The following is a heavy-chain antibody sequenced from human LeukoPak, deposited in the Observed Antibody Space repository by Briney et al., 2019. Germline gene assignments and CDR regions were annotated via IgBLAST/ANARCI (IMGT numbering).Heavy chain of an antibody. D-gene: IGHD1-26*01. J-gene: IGHJ3*02. CDR1: EFTVTTNY. CDR3: AGGYGGRYWAFDI. CDR2: TYSGGNS. V-gene: IGHV3-66*01. Sequence: PGGSLRLSCTATEFTVTTNYLSWVRQAPGKGLKWVSITYSGGNSNSADSVKGRFTITRDDSKNTLYLQMNSLRPEDTAIYYCAGGYGGRYWAFDIWGQGTMVTVFS.